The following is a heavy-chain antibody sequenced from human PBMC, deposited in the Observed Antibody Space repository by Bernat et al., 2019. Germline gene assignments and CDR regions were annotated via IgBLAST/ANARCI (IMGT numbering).Heavy chain of an antibody. CDR3: TCPPGDYDVFDF. CDR1: GLTFSGSA. J-gene: IGHJ4*02. V-gene: IGHV3-73*02. D-gene: IGHD4-17*01. Sequence: EVQLVESGGALVQPGGSLRLSCAASGLTFSGSAMHWVRQASGKGLEWVGRIRSKVNSYATADGASVEGRFTISRDDSKNTAYLQMNSLKTEDTAVYFCTCPPGDYDVFDFWGPGTLVTVSS. CDR2: IRSKVNSYAT.